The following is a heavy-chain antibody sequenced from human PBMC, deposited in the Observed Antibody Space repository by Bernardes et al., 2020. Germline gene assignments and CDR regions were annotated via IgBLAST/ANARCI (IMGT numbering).Heavy chain of an antibody. CDR1: GYTLTELS. J-gene: IGHJ3*02. Sequence: ASVKVSCKVSGYTLTELSMHWVRQAPGKGLEWMGGFDPEDGETIYAQKFQGRVTMTEDTSTDTAYMELSSLRSEDTAVYYCATHTRSVIVLVVYAQYADAFDICGQGTMVTVSS. V-gene: IGHV1-24*01. CDR2: FDPEDGET. D-gene: IGHD2-8*02. CDR3: ATHTRSVIVLVVYAQYADAFDI.